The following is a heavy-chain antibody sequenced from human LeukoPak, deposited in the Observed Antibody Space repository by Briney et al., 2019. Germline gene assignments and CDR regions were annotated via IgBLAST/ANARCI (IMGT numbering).Heavy chain of an antibody. CDR2: INAGNGNR. V-gene: IGHV1-3*01. CDR3: ARALRVGRYSADY. CDR1: GYTFTSYA. J-gene: IGHJ4*02. Sequence: ASVKVSCKASGYTFTSYAMHWVRQAPGERLEWVGWINAGNGNRKYSQKFQGRVTITRDTSASTAYMELSSLRSEDTAVYYCARALRVGRYSADYWGQGTLVTVSS. D-gene: IGHD2-15*01.